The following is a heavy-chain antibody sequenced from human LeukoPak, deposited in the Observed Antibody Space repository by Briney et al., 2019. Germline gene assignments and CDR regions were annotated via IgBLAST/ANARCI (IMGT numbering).Heavy chain of an antibody. CDR2: SNPNSGGT. CDR3: ARVRNGAVYYYDSSGFDY. D-gene: IGHD3-22*01. CDR1: GYTFTGYY. Sequence: ASVKVSCKTSGYTFTGYYMHWVRQAPGQGLEWRGWSNPNSGGTNYAQKLQGRVTMTRDTSISTAYMELSRLRSDDTAVYYCARVRNGAVYYYDSSGFDYWGQGTLVTVSS. V-gene: IGHV1-2*02. J-gene: IGHJ4*02.